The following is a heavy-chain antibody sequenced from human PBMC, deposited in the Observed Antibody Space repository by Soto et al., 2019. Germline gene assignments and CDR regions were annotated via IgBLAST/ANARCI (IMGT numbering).Heavy chain of an antibody. CDR2: ISSSGSTI. CDR3: ARVKAVAGTCDY. J-gene: IGHJ4*02. D-gene: IGHD6-19*01. V-gene: IGHV3-48*03. CDR1: GFTFSSYE. Sequence: PVGSLRLSCAASGFTFSSYEMNWVRQAPGKGLEWVSYISSSGSTIYYADSVKGRFTISRDNAKNSLYLQMNSLRAEDTAVYYCARVKAVAGTCDYWGQGTLVTVSS.